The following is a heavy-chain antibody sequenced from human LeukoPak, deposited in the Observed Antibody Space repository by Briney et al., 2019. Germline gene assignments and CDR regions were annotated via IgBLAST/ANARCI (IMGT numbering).Heavy chain of an antibody. J-gene: IGHJ4*02. Sequence: GGSLRLSCAASGFTFSSYSMNWVRQAPGKGLEWVSCISSSSYIYYADSVKGRFTTSRDNAKNSLYLQMNSLRAEDTAVYYCARDLRSSGYYAFDYWGQGTLVTVSS. V-gene: IGHV3-21*01. CDR2: ISSSSYI. D-gene: IGHD3-22*01. CDR3: ARDLRSSGYYAFDY. CDR1: GFTFSSYS.